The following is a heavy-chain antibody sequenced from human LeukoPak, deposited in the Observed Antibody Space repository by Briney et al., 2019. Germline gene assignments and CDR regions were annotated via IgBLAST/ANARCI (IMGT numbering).Heavy chain of an antibody. CDR1: GFTFSSYE. J-gene: IGHJ5*02. CDR2: ISSSGSTI. CDR3: ASLGGSNWFDP. D-gene: IGHD3-16*01. V-gene: IGHV3-48*03. Sequence: GGSLRLSCAASGFTFSSYEMNWVRQAPGKGLEWVSYISSSGSTIYYADSVKGRFTISRDNAKNSLYLQMNGLRAEDTAVYYCASLGGSNWFDPWGQGTLVTVSS.